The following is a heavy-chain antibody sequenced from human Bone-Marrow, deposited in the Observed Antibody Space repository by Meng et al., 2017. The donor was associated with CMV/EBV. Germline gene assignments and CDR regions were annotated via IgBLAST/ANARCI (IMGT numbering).Heavy chain of an antibody. CDR3: ARQYSSGWNYAMDV. D-gene: IGHD6-19*01. V-gene: IGHV3-7*01. J-gene: IGHJ6*02. Sequence: GGSLRLSCVVSGFTFSSYWMSWVRQAPGKGLEWVANIKQDGSEKYYVDSVKGRFTISRDNTENSLYLQMHSLTAEDTAVYYCARQYSSGWNYAMDVWGQGTTVTVSS. CDR2: IKQDGSEK. CDR1: GFTFSSYW.